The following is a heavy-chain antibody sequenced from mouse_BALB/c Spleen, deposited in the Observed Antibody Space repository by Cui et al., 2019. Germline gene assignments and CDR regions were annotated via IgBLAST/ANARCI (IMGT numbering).Heavy chain of an antibody. Sequence: VQQQQPGPELFMPDASVQLSCKASDYTFTSYWMHWVKQRPGRGLEWIGRIDPNSGGTKYNEKFKSKATLTVDKPSSTAYMQLSSLTSEDSAVYYCARYDYYGSSYFDYWGQGTTLTVSS. CDR1: DYTFTSYW. CDR3: ARYDYYGSSYFDY. J-gene: IGHJ2*01. CDR2: IDPNSGGT. D-gene: IGHD1-1*01. V-gene: IGHV1-72*01.